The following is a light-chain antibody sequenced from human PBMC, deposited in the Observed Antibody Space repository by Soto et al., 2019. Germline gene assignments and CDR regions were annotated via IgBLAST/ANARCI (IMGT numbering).Light chain of an antibody. CDR3: QQYNSYPWT. CDR2: DAY. V-gene: IGKV1-5*01. CDR1: QSISSW. J-gene: IGKJ1*01. Sequence: DIQMTQSPSTLSASVGDRVTITCRASQSISSWLAWYQRKPGKAPKLLIYDAYSLRSGVPSRFSGSESGTEFTLTINSLQPDDFATYYCQQYNSYPWTFGQGTQGGYQ.